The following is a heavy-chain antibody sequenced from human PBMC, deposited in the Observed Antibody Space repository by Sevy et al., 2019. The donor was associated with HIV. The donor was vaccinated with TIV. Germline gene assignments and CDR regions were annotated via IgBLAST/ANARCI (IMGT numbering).Heavy chain of an antibody. V-gene: IGHV4-59*01. CDR2: IYYSGST. Sequence: SETLSLTCTVSGGSISSYYWSWIRQPPGKGLEWIGYIYYSGSTNYNPSLKSRVTISVDTSKNQFSLKLSAVTAADTAVYYCARDGGSRIVGAPDAFDIWGQGTMVTVSS. D-gene: IGHD1-26*01. CDR1: GGSISSYY. CDR3: ARDGGSRIVGAPDAFDI. J-gene: IGHJ3*02.